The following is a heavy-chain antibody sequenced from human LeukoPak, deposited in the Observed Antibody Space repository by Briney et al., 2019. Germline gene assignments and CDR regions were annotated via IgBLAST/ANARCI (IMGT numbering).Heavy chain of an antibody. CDR1: GFTLSSYA. V-gene: IGHV3-30*04. CDR2: ISYDGSNK. Sequence: GGSLRLSCAASGFTLSSYAMHWVRQAPGKGLEWVAVISYDGSNKYYADSVKGRFTISRDNSKNTLYLQMNSLRAEDTAVYYCARVAAAGNRRYYYGMDVWGQGTTVTVSS. CDR3: ARVAAAGNRRYYYGMDV. J-gene: IGHJ6*02. D-gene: IGHD6-13*01.